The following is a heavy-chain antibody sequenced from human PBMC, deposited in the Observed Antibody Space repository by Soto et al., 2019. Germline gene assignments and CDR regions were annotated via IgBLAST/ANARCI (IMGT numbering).Heavy chain of an antibody. CDR2: IYYSGST. CDR1: DGTSGGSGYY. J-gene: IGHJ4*02. Sequence: SEPLSLTCSVADGTSGGSGYYWGWIRQPPGKGLEWIGSIYYSGSTYYNPSLKSRVTISVDTSKNQFSLKLSSVTAADTAVYYCARHGYTVTTLGYWGQGTLVTVSS. V-gene: IGHV4-39*01. CDR3: ARHGYTVTTLGY. D-gene: IGHD4-17*01.